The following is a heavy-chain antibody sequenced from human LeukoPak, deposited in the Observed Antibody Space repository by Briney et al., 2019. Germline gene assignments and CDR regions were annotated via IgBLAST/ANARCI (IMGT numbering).Heavy chain of an antibody. CDR3: AKVLARGYLNHNAFDI. Sequence: GGSLRLSCAASGFTFSSYAMSWVRQAPGKGLEWVSAISGSGGSTYYADSVEGRFTISRDNSKNTLYLQMNSLRAEDTAVYYCAKVLARGYLNHNAFDIWGQGTMVTVSS. CDR1: GFTFSSYA. D-gene: IGHD5-18*01. CDR2: ISGSGGST. V-gene: IGHV3-23*01. J-gene: IGHJ3*02.